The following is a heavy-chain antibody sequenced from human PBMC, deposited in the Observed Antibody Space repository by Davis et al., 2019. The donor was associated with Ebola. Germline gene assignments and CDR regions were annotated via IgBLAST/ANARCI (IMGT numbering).Heavy chain of an antibody. D-gene: IGHD1-1*01. Sequence: SETLSLTCTVSGASINSGDFYWGWIRQPPGKGLEWIGEINHSGDTNYNPSLKSRVTISIATFKNEFSLSLTSVTAADTAVYYCARGDSMEAVLSVLQYWGQGILVTVSS. J-gene: IGHJ4*02. V-gene: IGHV4-39*07. CDR3: ARGDSMEAVLSVLQY. CDR2: INHSGDT. CDR1: GASINSGDFY.